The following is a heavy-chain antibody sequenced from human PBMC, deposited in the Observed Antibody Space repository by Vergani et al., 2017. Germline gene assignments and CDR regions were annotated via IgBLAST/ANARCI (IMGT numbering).Heavy chain of an antibody. Sequence: QVQLQESGPGLVKPSETLSLTCTVSGGSLSSYYWSWIRQPPGKGLEWIGYIYYSGSTNYNPSLKSRVTISVDTSKNQFSLKLSSVTAADTAVYYCARLGYCSSTSCPGDAFDIWGQGTMVTVSS. CDR1: GGSLSSYY. V-gene: IGHV4-59*01. J-gene: IGHJ3*02. D-gene: IGHD2-2*01. CDR3: ARLGYCSSTSCPGDAFDI. CDR2: IYYSGST.